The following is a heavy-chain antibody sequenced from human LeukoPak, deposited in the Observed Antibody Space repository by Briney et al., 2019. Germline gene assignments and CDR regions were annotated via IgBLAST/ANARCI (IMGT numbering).Heavy chain of an antibody. Sequence: ASVRVSCKASGYTFINYGINWVRQAPGQGLEWMGWISGYNGNTKYAQKLQGRVTMTIDTSTSTAYMELRSLRSDDTAVYYCARDAREGLLWFGEFFPWGQGTLVTVSS. CDR1: GYTFINYG. D-gene: IGHD3-10*01. CDR3: ARDAREGLLWFGEFFP. CDR2: ISGYNGNT. V-gene: IGHV1-18*01. J-gene: IGHJ5*02.